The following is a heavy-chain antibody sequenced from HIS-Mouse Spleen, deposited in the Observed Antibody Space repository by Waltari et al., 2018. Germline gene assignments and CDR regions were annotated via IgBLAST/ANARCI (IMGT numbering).Heavy chain of an antibody. J-gene: IGHJ5*02. D-gene: IGHD1-26*01. CDR1: GYTFTGYY. V-gene: IGHV1-2*02. CDR3: ARGSGRWELLLPNWFDP. Sequence: QVQLVQSGAEVKKPGASVKVSCKASGYTFTGYYMHWVRQAPGQGLEWMGWINPNRGGTNYAQKFQGRVTMTRDPSISTAYMELSRLRSDDTAVYYCARGSGRWELLLPNWFDPWGQGTLVTVSS. CDR2: INPNRGGT.